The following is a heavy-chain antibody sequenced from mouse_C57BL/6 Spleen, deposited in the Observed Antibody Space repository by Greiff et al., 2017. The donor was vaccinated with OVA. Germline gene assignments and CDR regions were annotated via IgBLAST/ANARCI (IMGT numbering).Heavy chain of an antibody. D-gene: IGHD2-4*01. CDR1: GFSLTSYG. J-gene: IGHJ3*01. CDR3: AGYDYPFAY. V-gene: IGHV2-2*01. Sequence: QVQLQQSGPGLVQPSQSLSITCTVSGFSLTSYGVHWVRQSPGKGLEWLGVIWSGGSTDYNAAFISRLSISKDNSKSQVFFKMNSLQADDTAIYYCAGYDYPFAYWGQGTLVTVSA. CDR2: IWSGGST.